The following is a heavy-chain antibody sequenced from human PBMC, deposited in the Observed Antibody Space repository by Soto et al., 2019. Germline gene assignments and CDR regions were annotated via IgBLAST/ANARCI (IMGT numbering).Heavy chain of an antibody. D-gene: IGHD2-21*01. CDR3: ARLNMGDCFRGYYGMDD. Sequence: EVKLVESGGGLIQPGGSLRLSCTVSGLSVRDYYMNWIRQAPGKGLEWVAVIYSGGTADYADSVKDRFIIARDDSKKALFHQIISLRVEDTAVDYCARLNMGDCFRGYYGMDDWGHGTSVTVSS. J-gene: IGHJ6*02. V-gene: IGHV3-53*01. CDR1: GLSVRDYY. CDR2: IYSGGTA.